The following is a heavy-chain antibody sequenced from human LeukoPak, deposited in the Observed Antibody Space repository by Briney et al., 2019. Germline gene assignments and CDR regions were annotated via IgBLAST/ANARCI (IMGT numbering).Heavy chain of an antibody. CDR2: IKGKTDGGTT. CDR1: GFTFSNAW. Sequence: GGSLRLSCAASGFTFSNAWMSWVRQAPGKGLEWVGRIKGKTDGGTTDYAAPVKGRFTISRDDSKNTLYLQMNSLKTEDTAVYYCTTDHSSPWDSYGSFDYWGQGTLVTVSS. CDR3: TTDHSSPWDSYGSFDY. J-gene: IGHJ4*02. V-gene: IGHV3-15*01. D-gene: IGHD5-18*01.